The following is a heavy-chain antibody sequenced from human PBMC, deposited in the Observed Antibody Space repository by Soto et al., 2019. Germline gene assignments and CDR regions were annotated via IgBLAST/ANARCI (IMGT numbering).Heavy chain of an antibody. CDR1: GLTVSSNY. CDR3: ARVESIAYYDFWSGPASAFDI. V-gene: IGHV3-66*01. Sequence: GGSLRLSCAASGLTVSSNYMSWVRQAPGKGLEWVSVIYSGGSTYYADSVKGRFTISRDNSKNTLYLQMNSLRAEDTAVYYCARVESIAYYDFWSGPASAFDIWGQGTMVTVSS. D-gene: IGHD3-3*01. CDR2: IYSGGST. J-gene: IGHJ3*02.